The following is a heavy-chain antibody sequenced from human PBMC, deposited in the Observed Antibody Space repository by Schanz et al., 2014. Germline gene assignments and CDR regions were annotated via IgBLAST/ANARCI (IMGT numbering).Heavy chain of an antibody. CDR1: GFTFNDYW. CDR2: MYINSGST. D-gene: IGHD5-12*01. Sequence: EVQLVESGGGFVQPGGSLRLSCAASGFTFNDYWMHWVRQAPGKGLEWISSMYINSGSTQYADSVKGRFIISRDSSKNTLFLQMNSLRAEDTAVYFCARDGGRDGYNLAFDVWGQGTLVTVSS. CDR3: ARDGGRDGYNLAFDV. V-gene: IGHV3-74*01. J-gene: IGHJ3*01.